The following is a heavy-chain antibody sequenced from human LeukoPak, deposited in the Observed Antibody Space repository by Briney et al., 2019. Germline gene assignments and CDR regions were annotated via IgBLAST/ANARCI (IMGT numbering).Heavy chain of an antibody. D-gene: IGHD6-13*01. CDR1: GGSISSYY. V-gene: IGHV4-59*01. CDR3: ARVGLGYSSSWYNLRYYFDY. J-gene: IGHJ4*02. CDR2: IYYSGST. Sequence: SETLSLTCTVSGGSISSYYWSWIRQPPGKGLEWIGYIYYSGSTNYNPSLKSRVTTSVDTSKNQFSLKLSSVTAADTAVYYCARVGLGYSSSWYNLRYYFDYWGQGTLVTVSS.